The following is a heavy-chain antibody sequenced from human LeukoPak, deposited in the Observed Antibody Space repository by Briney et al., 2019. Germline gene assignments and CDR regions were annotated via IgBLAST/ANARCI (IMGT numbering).Heavy chain of an antibody. J-gene: IGHJ6*02. D-gene: IGHD4-11*01. Sequence: GGSLRLSCAASGFTFSRYAMSWVRQGPGKGLEWVSSISSSSSYIYYADSVKGRFTISRDNAKNSLYLQMNSLRAEDTAVYYCATSYTVTTDYYYGMDVWGQGTTVTVSS. CDR2: ISSSSSYI. CDR3: ATSYTVTTDYYYGMDV. CDR1: GFTFSRYA. V-gene: IGHV3-21*01.